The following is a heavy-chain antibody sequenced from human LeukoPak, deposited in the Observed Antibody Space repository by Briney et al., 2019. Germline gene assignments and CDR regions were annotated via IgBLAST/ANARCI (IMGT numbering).Heavy chain of an antibody. V-gene: IGHV4-4*02. CDR1: GGSISSDNW. CDR2: VDHSGTT. Sequence: PSETLSLTCAVSGGSISSDNWWSWVRQPPGKGLEWIGEVDHSGTTNYNPSLKSRVTISVDKSKNQFSLKMSSVTAADTAVYYCAKGDRGGYLDFDSWGQGTLVTVSS. D-gene: IGHD3-22*01. J-gene: IGHJ4*02. CDR3: AKGDRGGYLDFDS.